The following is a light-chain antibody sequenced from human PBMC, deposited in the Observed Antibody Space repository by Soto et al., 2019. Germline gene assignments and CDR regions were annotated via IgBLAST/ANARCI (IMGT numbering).Light chain of an antibody. J-gene: IGLJ1*01. V-gene: IGLV2-18*01. CDR2: EVN. Sequence: QSALTQPPSVSGSPGQSVTISCTGTSSDVGSYNRLSWYQQPPGTAPKLIMYEVNTRPSGVPDRFSGSKSGSTASLTISGLQAEDEADYSCSLYISGRTYVFGTGIKVTVL. CDR3: SLYISGRTYV. CDR1: SSDVGSYNR.